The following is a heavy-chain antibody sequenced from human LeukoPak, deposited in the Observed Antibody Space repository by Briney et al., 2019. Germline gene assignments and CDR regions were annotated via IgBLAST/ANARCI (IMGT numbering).Heavy chain of an antibody. J-gene: IGHJ3*02. CDR1: GYTFTSYG. V-gene: IGHV1-18*01. Sequence: ASVKLSCKASGYTFTSYGISWGRQAPAQGLELMGWISAYNGNTNYAQKLQDRVTMTTDTSTSTAYMELRSLRSDDTAVYYCARISMGGQAFDIWGQGTMVTVSS. CDR2: ISAYNGNT. CDR3: ARISMGGQAFDI. D-gene: IGHD3-10*01.